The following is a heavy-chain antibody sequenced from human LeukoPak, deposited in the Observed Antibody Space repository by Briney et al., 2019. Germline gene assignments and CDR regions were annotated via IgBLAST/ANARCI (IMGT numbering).Heavy chain of an antibody. CDR2: ISPSDGNT. CDR3: AKDSSVPYGITE. Sequence: GGSLTLSCAASGFTFSKYAMSWVRQAPGKGLEWVSAISPSDGNTFYADSVKGRFTISRDNSKNTLSLQMNSLRAEDTALYYCAKDSSVPYGITEWGQGTLVTVSS. D-gene: IGHD4-17*01. V-gene: IGHV3-23*01. CDR1: GFTFSKYA. J-gene: IGHJ4*02.